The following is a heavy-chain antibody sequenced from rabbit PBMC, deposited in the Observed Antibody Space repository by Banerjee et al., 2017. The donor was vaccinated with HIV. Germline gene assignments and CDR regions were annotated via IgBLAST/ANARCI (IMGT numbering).Heavy chain of an antibody. V-gene: IGHV1S40*01. D-gene: IGHD4-1*01. CDR2: IDVAKSGDT. CDR1: GFDLSNYYY. Sequence: QSLEESGGDLVKPGASLTLTCTASGFDLSNYYYIYWVRQAPGKGLEWIACIDVAKSGDTYYTNWAKGRFTISKTSSTTVALQVPSLTVADTATYFCARDLADAIGWNFNLWGPGTLVTVS. J-gene: IGHJ4*01. CDR3: ARDLADAIGWNFNL.